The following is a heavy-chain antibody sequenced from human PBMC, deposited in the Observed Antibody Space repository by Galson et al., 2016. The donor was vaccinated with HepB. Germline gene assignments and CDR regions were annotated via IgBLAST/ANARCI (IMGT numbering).Heavy chain of an antibody. CDR3: VREKWRRLLAIGDN. D-gene: IGHD2-21*01. V-gene: IGHV3-30*04. Sequence: SLRLSCAASGFTFSSYPMHWVRQAPGKGLEWVAGISFDGDNTYYADSVKGRFTISRDKSKSTLYLQMNRLRPGHTAGYYCVREKWRRLLAIGDNWGRGTLVTVSS. CDR1: GFTFSSYP. CDR2: ISFDGDNT. J-gene: IGHJ4*02.